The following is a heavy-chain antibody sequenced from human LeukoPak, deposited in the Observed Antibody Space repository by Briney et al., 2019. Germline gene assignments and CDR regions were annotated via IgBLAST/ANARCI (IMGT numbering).Heavy chain of an antibody. Sequence: GGSLRLSCAASGFTFSSYAMSWVRQAPGKGPEWVSAISGSGGSTYYADSVKGRFTISRDNSKNTLYLQMNSLRAEDTAVYYCAEAIDISGWPWGQGTLVTVSS. V-gene: IGHV3-23*01. CDR2: ISGSGGST. J-gene: IGHJ4*02. CDR3: AEAIDISGWP. D-gene: IGHD6-19*01. CDR1: GFTFSSYA.